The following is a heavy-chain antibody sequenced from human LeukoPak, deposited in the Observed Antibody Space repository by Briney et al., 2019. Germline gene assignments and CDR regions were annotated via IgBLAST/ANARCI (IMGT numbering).Heavy chain of an antibody. CDR3: ARFRGPWGLTPDYHYGMDV. D-gene: IGHD4-23*01. J-gene: IGHJ6*02. Sequence: SETLSLTCTVSGGSISSYYWSWIRQPPGKGLEWIGYIYYSGSTNYNPSLKSRVTISVDTSKNQFSLKLNSVTAADTAVYYCARFRGPWGLTPDYHYGMDVWGQGTTVTVSS. CDR2: IYYSGST. V-gene: IGHV4-59*01. CDR1: GGSISSYY.